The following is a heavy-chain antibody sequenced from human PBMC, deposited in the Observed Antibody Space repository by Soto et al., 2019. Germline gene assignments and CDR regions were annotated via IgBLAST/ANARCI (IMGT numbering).Heavy chain of an antibody. V-gene: IGHV1-8*01. J-gene: IGHJ4*02. D-gene: IGHD3-16*01. CDR1: GYTFTTYD. CDR2: VSPRSGAT. Sequence: QVQLVQSGAEVREPGASVKVSCKASGYTFTTYDINWVRQAPGQGLEWMGWVSPRSGATGYAQKFQGRITMTRNPSMSTVYMELNSLRSEDSAVYYCARGVGDLGDFWGQGTLLTVPS. CDR3: ARGVGDLGDF.